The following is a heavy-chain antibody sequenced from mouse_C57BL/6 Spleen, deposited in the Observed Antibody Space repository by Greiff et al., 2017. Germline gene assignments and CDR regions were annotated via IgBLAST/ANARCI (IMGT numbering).Heavy chain of an antibody. CDR3: ARWSGTFDY. J-gene: IGHJ2*01. Sequence: EVMLVESGGGLVQPGGSLSLSCAASGFTFTDYYMSWVRQPPGKALEWLGFIRNKANGYATEYSASVKGRFTISRDNSQRILYLQMHALRAEDSATYYCARWSGTFDYWGQGTTLTVSS. D-gene: IGHD4-1*01. CDR1: GFTFTDYY. CDR2: IRNKANGYAT. V-gene: IGHV7-3*01.